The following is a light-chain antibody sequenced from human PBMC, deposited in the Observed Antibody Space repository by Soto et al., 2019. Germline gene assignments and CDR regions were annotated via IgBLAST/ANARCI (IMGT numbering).Light chain of an antibody. Sequence: QSVLTQPPSVSAAPGQKVTISCSGSNINIGDNHVSWYQHLPGTAPKLVVYANDRRPSELPDRFSRSNSGTSAKLVITGRQTGDEAVYYCGTWDNSLFSFVFGPGTKVTVL. CDR1: NINIGDNH. V-gene: IGLV1-51*01. CDR2: AND. J-gene: IGLJ1*01. CDR3: GTWDNSLFSFV.